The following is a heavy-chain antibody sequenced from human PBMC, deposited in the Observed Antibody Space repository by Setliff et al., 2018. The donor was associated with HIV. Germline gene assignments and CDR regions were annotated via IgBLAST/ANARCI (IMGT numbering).Heavy chain of an antibody. D-gene: IGHD3-22*01. V-gene: IGHV5-51*01. J-gene: IGHJ2*01. CDR2: IYPGDSDT. CDR1: GYSFTTYW. CDR3: RKNTLFLQMNNVRVNDTAIYYCARGDFDL. Sequence: PGESLKISCKGSGYSFTTYWIGWVRQMPGKGLEWMGIIYPGDSDTRYSPSFQGQVTISADKSISTAYLQWSSLKGRFTIFRDRRKNTLFLQMNNVRVNDTAIYYCARGDFDLWGRGTLVTVSS.